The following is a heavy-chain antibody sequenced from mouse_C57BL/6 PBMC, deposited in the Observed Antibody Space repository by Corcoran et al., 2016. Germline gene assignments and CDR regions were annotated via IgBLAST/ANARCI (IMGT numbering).Heavy chain of an antibody. V-gene: IGHV1-80*01. Sequence: QVQLQQSGAELVKPGASVKISCKASGYAFSSYWMNWVKQRPGKGLEWIGQIYPGDGDTNYNGKFKGKATLTADKSSSTAYMQLSSLTSEDSAVYFCARGDLYYDYDRGFAYWGQGTLVTVSA. D-gene: IGHD2-4*01. CDR2: IYPGDGDT. CDR3: ARGDLYYDYDRGFAY. CDR1: GYAFSSYW. J-gene: IGHJ3*01.